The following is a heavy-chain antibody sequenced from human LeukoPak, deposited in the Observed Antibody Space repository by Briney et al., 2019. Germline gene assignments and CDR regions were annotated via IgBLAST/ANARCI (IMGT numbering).Heavy chain of an antibody. V-gene: IGHV1-46*01. J-gene: IGHJ5*02. CDR3: ARGPHKRTYDRDNWFDP. CDR2: INPSSGTT. D-gene: IGHD3-3*01. CDR1: GYTFTSHY. Sequence: ASVKVSCKASGYTFTSHYMHWVRQAPGQGLEWMGIINPSSGTTNYAQKFQGRVTMTRDMSTSTVYMELSSLRSEDTAVYYCARGPHKRTYDRDNWFDPWGQGTLVTVSS.